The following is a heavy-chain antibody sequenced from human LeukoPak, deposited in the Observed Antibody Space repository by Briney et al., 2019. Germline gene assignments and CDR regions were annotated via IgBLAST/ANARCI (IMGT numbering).Heavy chain of an antibody. V-gene: IGHV3-33*01. Sequence: GGSLRLSCAASGFTFSTSGMHWVRQAPGKGLEWVAVIWYDGSNKHYAESVKGRFSISRDNSKSTLYLQMNSLRAEDTAVYYCARGWNWFDPWGQGTLVTVSS. J-gene: IGHJ5*02. CDR3: ARGWNWFDP. CDR2: IWYDGSNK. CDR1: GFTFSTSG. D-gene: IGHD2-15*01.